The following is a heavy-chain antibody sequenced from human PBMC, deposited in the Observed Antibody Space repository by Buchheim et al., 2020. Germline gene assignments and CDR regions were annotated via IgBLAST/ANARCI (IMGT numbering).Heavy chain of an antibody. CDR3: ARDFGVPYSGTFEGDY. CDR2: STTSGTTV. Sequence: QVQLVESGGGLVKPGGSLRLSCAASGFTFSDYYMSWIRQAPGKGLQWISYSTTSGTTVDYADSVKGRFTVSRDNTKNSLYLQMNNLRAEDTAVYYCARDFGVPYSGTFEGDYWGQGTL. D-gene: IGHD1-26*01. V-gene: IGHV3-11*01. J-gene: IGHJ4*02. CDR1: GFTFSDYY.